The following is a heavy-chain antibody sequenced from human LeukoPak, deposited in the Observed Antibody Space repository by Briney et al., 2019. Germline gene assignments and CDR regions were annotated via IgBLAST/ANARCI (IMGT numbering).Heavy chain of an antibody. V-gene: IGHV4-59*01. D-gene: IGHD4-17*01. CDR2: IYYSGST. Sequence: PSETLSLTCTVSGDSISNYYWSWIRQPPGKGLEWIGYIYYSGSTNYNPSLKSRVTISVDTSKNQFSLKLSSVTAADTAVYYCASSDYGDPRFDYWGQGTLVTVSS. CDR3: ASSDYGDPRFDY. CDR1: GDSISNYY. J-gene: IGHJ4*02.